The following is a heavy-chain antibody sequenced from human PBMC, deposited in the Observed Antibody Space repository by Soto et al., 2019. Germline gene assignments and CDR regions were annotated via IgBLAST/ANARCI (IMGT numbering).Heavy chain of an antibody. D-gene: IGHD2-15*01. CDR1: GYSFTSYG. CDR3: ARHLNWGCSGGSCYPGAGDY. J-gene: IGHJ4*02. Sequence: QVQLVQSGAEVKKPGASVKVSCKASGYSFTSYGISWMRQAPGQGLEWMGWISAYNGNTNYAQKLQGRVTMTTDTSTSTAYMELRRLRSDDTAVYYCARHLNWGCSGGSCYPGAGDYWGQGTLVTVSS. V-gene: IGHV1-18*01. CDR2: ISAYNGNT.